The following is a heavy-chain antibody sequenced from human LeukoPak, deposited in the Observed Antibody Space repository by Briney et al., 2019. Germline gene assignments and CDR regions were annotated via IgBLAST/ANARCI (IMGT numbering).Heavy chain of an antibody. CDR3: ARVRSVTGFFDY. CDR1: GYTFTSYA. D-gene: IGHD1-20*01. J-gene: IGHJ4*02. CDR2: INAGNGNT. V-gene: IGHV1-3*01. Sequence: PSVKVSCKASGYTFTSYAMHWVRQAPGQGLEWMGWINAGNGNTKYSQKFQGRVTITRDTSASTDYMELSSLRSEDTAVYYCARVRSVTGFFDYWGQGTLVTVSS.